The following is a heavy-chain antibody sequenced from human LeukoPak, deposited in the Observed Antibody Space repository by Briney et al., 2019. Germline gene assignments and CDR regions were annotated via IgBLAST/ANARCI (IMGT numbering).Heavy chain of an antibody. CDR2: ISSSSSYI. V-gene: IGHV3-21*01. Sequence: GGSLRLSCAASGFTFSSYSMNWVRQAPGKGLEWVSSISSSSSYIYYADSVKGRFTISRDNAKNSLYLQMNSLRAEDTAVYYCAKQSPYDFWSGYLGYYYGMDVWGQGTTVAVSS. D-gene: IGHD3-3*01. J-gene: IGHJ6*02. CDR3: AKQSPYDFWSGYLGYYYGMDV. CDR1: GFTFSSYS.